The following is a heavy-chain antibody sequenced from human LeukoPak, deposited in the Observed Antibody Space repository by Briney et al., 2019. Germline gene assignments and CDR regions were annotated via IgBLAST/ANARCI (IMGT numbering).Heavy chain of an antibody. CDR2: LNHSGST. CDR3: AREAAADPYYYYYMDV. V-gene: IGHV4-34*01. CDR1: GGSFSGYY. J-gene: IGHJ6*03. Sequence: SETLSLTRAVYGGSFSGYYWSWIRQPPGKGLEWIGELNHSGSTNYNPSLKSRVTISVDTSKNQFSLKLSSVTAADTAVYYCAREAAADPYYYYYMDVWGKGTTVTVSS. D-gene: IGHD6-13*01.